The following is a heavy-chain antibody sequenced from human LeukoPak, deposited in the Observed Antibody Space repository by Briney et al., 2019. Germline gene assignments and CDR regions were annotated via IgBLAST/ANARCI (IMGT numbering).Heavy chain of an antibody. D-gene: IGHD2-21*02. J-gene: IGHJ4*02. CDR3: ARVGEDVEVTPIPLDY. Sequence: PEGSLRLSCVASGFTFSAYSVHWVRQAPGKGLEWVSSISSSSTYKHYADSVKGRFTISRDNAKNSLYLQMNSLRADDTALYYCARVGEDVEVTPIPLDYWGQGTLVTVSS. CDR1: GFTFSAYS. V-gene: IGHV3-21*06. CDR2: ISSSSTYK.